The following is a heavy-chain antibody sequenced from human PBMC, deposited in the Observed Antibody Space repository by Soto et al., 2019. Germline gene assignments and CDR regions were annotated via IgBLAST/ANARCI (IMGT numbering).Heavy chain of an antibody. D-gene: IGHD5-12*01. V-gene: IGHV4-39*01. J-gene: IGHJ4*02. CDR2: IYYSGST. Sequence: SETLSLTCTVSGGSISRSSYYWGWIRQPPGKGLEWIGSIYYSGSTYYNTSLKSRVTISVDTSKNQFSLKLSSVTAADTAVYYCARQFGYSGYDGVQYYFDYWGQGTLVTVS. CDR1: GGSISRSSYY. CDR3: ARQFGYSGYDGVQYYFDY.